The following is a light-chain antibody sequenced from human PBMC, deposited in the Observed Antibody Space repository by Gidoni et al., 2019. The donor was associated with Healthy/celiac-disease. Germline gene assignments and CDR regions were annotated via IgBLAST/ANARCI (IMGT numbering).Light chain of an antibody. CDR2: CAS. Sequence: SLVERATINCKYIQSFLYSSNHKNYLAWYQQKPGQPPKLLIYCASTRESGVPNRFSGSGSGTDFTLTISSLQAEDVAVYYCQQYYSTPLTFXQXTKVEIK. CDR3: QQYYSTPLT. CDR1: QSFLYSSNHKNY. J-gene: IGKJ1*01. V-gene: IGKV4-1*01.